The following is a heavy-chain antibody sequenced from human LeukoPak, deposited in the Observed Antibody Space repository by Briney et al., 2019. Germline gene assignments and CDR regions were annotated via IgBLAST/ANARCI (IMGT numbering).Heavy chain of an antibody. V-gene: IGHV3-30-3*01. CDR2: ISSDGSNK. Sequence: PGRSLRLSCAASGFTFSTYALHWVRQAPGKGLEWVALISSDGSNKYYADSMKGRFTISRDNSKNTLYLQMNSLRAEDTAVYCCAREGDQSTKYYYYYMDVWGKGTTVTVSS. CDR3: AREGDQSTKYYYYYMDV. J-gene: IGHJ6*03. D-gene: IGHD2-21*02. CDR1: GFTFSTYA.